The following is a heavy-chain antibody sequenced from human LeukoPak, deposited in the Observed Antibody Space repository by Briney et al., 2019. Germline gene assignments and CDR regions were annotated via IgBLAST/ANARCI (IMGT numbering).Heavy chain of an antibody. CDR2: IRNSGSSI. D-gene: IGHD4-17*01. J-gene: IGHJ4*02. Sequence: GGSLRLSCAASGFTFSSYGMNWVRQAPGKGLEWVSTIRNSGSSISYADSVKGRFTISRDNSKNTLYLQMNSLRADDRALYYCAKQSHDYGGYMDFWGQGTLVTVSS. V-gene: IGHV3-23*01. CDR1: GFTFSSYG. CDR3: AKQSHDYGGYMDF.